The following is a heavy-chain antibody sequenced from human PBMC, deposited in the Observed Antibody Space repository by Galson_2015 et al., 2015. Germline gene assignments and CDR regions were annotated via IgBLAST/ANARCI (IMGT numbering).Heavy chain of an antibody. CDR3: ARDFVAVSSGIFDF. J-gene: IGHJ4*02. CDR1: GFTFRNYW. V-gene: IGHV3-21*01. CDR2: ISSSSTYI. D-gene: IGHD6-19*01. Sequence: SLRLSCAASGFTFRNYWMTWVRQAPGKGLEWVSSISSSSTYINYADSVKGRFTISRDNANNLLFLQMNSLRVEDTAVYYCARDFVAVSSGIFDFWGQGSPVTVSS.